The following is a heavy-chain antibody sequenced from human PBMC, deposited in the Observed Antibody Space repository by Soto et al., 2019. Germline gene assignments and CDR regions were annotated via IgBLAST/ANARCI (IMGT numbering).Heavy chain of an antibody. CDR2: INNGGSDA. Sequence: SGGSLRLCCGAYRFTFSGYGMQWVRHFPGKGLVXVSSINNGGSDANYADSVKGRFTISRDNANNTVYLQMKSLRDEDTAVYYSVRDKPHHWFDPWGQGTPVTVSS. CDR1: RFTFSGYG. V-gene: IGHV3-74*01. J-gene: IGHJ5*02. CDR3: VRDKPHHWFDP.